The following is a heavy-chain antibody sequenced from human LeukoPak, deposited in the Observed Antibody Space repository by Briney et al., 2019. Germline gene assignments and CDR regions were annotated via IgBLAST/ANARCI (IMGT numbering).Heavy chain of an antibody. D-gene: IGHD1-26*01. CDR1: GGSISNSY. Sequence: SETLSLTCSVSGGSISNSYCSWIRQPAGKGLEWIGRIYSTGTSTYNPSLKRRVTMSVDTSKNQFSLKLISVTAADMAVYYCARGPGGATREGFDYWGQGTLVTVSS. J-gene: IGHJ4*02. V-gene: IGHV4-4*07. CDR2: IYSTGTS. CDR3: ARGPGGATREGFDY.